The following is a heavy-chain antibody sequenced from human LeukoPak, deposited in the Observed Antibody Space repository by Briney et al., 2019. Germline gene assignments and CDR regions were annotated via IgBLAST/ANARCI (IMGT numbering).Heavy chain of an antibody. CDR1: GFTFSSYS. CDR2: ISSSSSYI. D-gene: IGHD5-12*01. Sequence: GGSLRLSCAASGFTFSSYSMNWVRQAPGKGLEWVSSISSSSSYIYYADSVKGRFTISRDNAKNSLYLQMTSLRAEDTAVYYCARDSVATGGNWGQGTLVTVSS. J-gene: IGHJ4*02. V-gene: IGHV3-21*01. CDR3: ARDSVATGGN.